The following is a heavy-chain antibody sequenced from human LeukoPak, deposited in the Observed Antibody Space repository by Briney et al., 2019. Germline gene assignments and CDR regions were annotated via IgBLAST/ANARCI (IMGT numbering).Heavy chain of an antibody. CDR3: ARHVTISGPYDASDI. CDR2: IYYSGGT. D-gene: IGHD5-24*01. V-gene: IGHV4-59*08. CDR1: GGSISSYY. J-gene: IGHJ3*02. Sequence: SETLSLTCTVSGGSISSYYWNWIRQPPGKGLEWIGYIYYSGGTDYNPSLKSRVTISVDTSKNQFSLKLRSVTAADTAVYYCARHVTISGPYDASDIWGQGTMVTVSP.